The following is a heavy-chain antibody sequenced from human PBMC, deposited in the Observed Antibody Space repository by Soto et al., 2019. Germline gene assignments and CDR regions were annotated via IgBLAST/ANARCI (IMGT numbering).Heavy chain of an antibody. Sequence: ASVKVSCKVSGYTLTELSMHWVRQAPGKGLEWMGGFDPEDGETIYAQKFQGRVTMTEDTSTDTAYMELSSLRSEDTAVYYCAAVVVTAESFDYSGQGTLVTVSS. CDR3: AAVVVTAESFDY. V-gene: IGHV1-24*01. D-gene: IGHD2-21*02. CDR2: FDPEDGET. CDR1: GYTLTELS. J-gene: IGHJ4*02.